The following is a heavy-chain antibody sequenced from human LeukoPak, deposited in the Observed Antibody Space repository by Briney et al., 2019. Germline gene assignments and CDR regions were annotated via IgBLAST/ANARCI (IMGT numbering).Heavy chain of an antibody. J-gene: IGHJ6*02. CDR1: GGSISSYY. Sequence: SETLSLTCTVSGGSISSYYWSWIRQPPGKGLEWIGYIYYSGSTNYNPSLKSRVTISVDTSKNQFSLKLSSVTAADTAVYYCARSSSSWPYYYYYGMDVWGQGTTVTVSS. CDR3: ARSSSSWPYYYYYGMDV. V-gene: IGHV4-59*08. D-gene: IGHD6-13*01. CDR2: IYYSGST.